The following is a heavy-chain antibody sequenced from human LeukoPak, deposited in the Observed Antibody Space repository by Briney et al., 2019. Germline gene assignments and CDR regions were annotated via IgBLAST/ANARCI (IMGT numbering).Heavy chain of an antibody. J-gene: IGHJ4*02. V-gene: IGHV3-30*04. CDR3: ARDQVQLCSSGSCYVIDN. Sequence: PGGSLRLSCAASGFTFDLYAMHWVRQAPGRGLEWVAVMSYDGSNKYYADSVKGRFTISGDNSQNTLHLQMSSLRVADTAVYYCARDQVQLCSSGSCYVIDNWGPGTLVAVSS. CDR1: GFTFDLYA. CDR2: MSYDGSNK. D-gene: IGHD2-15*01.